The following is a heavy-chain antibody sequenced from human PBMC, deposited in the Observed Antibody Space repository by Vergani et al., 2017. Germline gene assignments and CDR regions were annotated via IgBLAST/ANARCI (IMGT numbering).Heavy chain of an antibody. CDR1: GLTFSSYA. V-gene: IGHV3-23*01. CDR2: ISGSGGGT. D-gene: IGHD4-17*01. J-gene: IGHJ6*02. Sequence: EVQLLESGGGLVQPGGSLRLPCAASGLTFSSYAMSWVRQAPGKGLEWVSAISGSGGGTYYADSVKGRFTISRDNSKNTLYLQMNSLRAEDTAVYYCAKDQPTVTAYYYGMDVWGQGSTVTVSS. CDR3: AKDQPTVTAYYYGMDV.